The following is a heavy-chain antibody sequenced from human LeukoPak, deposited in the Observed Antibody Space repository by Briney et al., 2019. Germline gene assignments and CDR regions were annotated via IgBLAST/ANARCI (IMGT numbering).Heavy chain of an antibody. Sequence: GGSLRLSCEASGFTFSGYGMHWVRQAPGKGLEWVSGTWYHGNNKYYADSVKGRFTISRDNSKNTLYLQMNSLRAEDTAVYYCARDLVSSSSSRDYYYAVDVWDQGTTVTVSS. CDR2: TWYHGNNK. J-gene: IGHJ6*02. D-gene: IGHD6-6*01. CDR3: ARDLVSSSSSRDYYYAVDV. CDR1: GFTFSGYG. V-gene: IGHV3-33*01.